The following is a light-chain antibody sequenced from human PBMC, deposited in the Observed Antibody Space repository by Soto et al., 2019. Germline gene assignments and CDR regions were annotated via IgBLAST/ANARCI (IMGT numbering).Light chain of an antibody. CDR1: QSVSSN. CDR3: QQYNNWSWT. V-gene: IGKV3-15*01. J-gene: IGKJ1*01. CDR2: GAS. Sequence: EIVMTQSPATLSVSPGERATLSCRASQSVSSNLAWYQQKPGQAPRLLIYGASTRATGIPARFSGSGSGTEFTHTISSLQSEDCAVYYCQQYNNWSWTFGQGTKVEI.